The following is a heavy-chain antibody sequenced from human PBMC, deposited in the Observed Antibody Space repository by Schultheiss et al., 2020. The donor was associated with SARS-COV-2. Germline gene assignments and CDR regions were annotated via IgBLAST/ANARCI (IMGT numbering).Heavy chain of an antibody. CDR2: ISTTGGST. J-gene: IGHJ4*02. CDR1: GFTFDNYA. Sequence: GGSLRLSCAASGFTFDNYAMSWVRQAPGKGLEWVSAISTTGGSTYYADSVKGRFTISRDNSRNTLYLQMNSLRAEDTAFYYCAQDVLGIKMLWGQGTLVTVSS. D-gene: IGHD2-15*01. CDR3: AQDVLGIKML. V-gene: IGHV3-23*01.